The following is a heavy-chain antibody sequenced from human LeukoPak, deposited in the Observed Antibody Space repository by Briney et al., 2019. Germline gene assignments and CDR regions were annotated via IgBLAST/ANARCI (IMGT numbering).Heavy chain of an antibody. J-gene: IGHJ1*01. Sequence: SETLSLTCAVYGXSFSGYYWSWIRQPPGKGLEWIGEINHSGNTNYNPSLKSRVTISLVTSKNQFSLNLNSVTAADTAVYYCTTVPPRTYSSRGEYFQHWGQGTLVTVSS. V-gene: IGHV4-34*01. CDR3: TTVPPRTYSSRGEYFQH. D-gene: IGHD6-13*01. CDR2: INHSGNT. CDR1: GXSFSGYY.